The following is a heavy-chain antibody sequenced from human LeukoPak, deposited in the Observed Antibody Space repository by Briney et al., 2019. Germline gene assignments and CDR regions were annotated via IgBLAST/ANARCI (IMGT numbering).Heavy chain of an antibody. CDR2: IYYSGST. D-gene: IGHD6-19*01. V-gene: IGHV4-59*01. CDR3: ARVKRDSSGWYSFNFDY. Sequence: KPSGTLSLTCTVSGGSISSYYWSWIRQPPGKGLEWIGYIYYSGSTNYNPSLKSRVTISVDTSKNQFSLKLSSVTAADTAVYYCARVKRDSSGWYSFNFDYWGQGTLVTVSS. CDR1: GGSISSYY. J-gene: IGHJ4*02.